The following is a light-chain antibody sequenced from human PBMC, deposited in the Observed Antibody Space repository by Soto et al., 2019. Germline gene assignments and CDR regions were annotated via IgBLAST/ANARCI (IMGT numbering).Light chain of an antibody. CDR2: AAT. J-gene: IGKJ3*01. CDR1: QSIYINS. CDR3: QQYGDSPFA. V-gene: IGKV3-20*01. Sequence: EIVLTQSPGTLSLSPGERATLSCRASQSIYINSLAWYQHKRGQAPRLLIYAATVMATAVPDRLNGSGSGTDFALTISRLEPEDSAMYYCQQYGDSPFAFGPGTKLDVK.